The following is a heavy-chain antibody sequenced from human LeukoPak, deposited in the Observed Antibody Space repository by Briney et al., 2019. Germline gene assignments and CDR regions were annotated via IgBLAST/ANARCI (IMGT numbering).Heavy chain of an antibody. D-gene: IGHD1-26*01. V-gene: IGHV3-49*04. CDR2: IRSKAYGGTT. CDR3: TRDQWRSGSYHSLGY. Sequence: GGSLRLSCTASGFTFGDYAMSWVRQAPGKGLEGVGFIRSKAYGGTTEYAASVKGRFTISRDDSKSIAYLQMNSLKTEDTAVYYCTRDQWRSGSYHSLGYWGQGTLVTVSS. CDR1: GFTFGDYA. J-gene: IGHJ4*02.